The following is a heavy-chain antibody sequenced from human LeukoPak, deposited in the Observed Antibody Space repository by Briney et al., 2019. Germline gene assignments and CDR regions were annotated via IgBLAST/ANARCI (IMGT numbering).Heavy chain of an antibody. CDR1: GFTFSSDA. CDR3: AKEGTTTVTTCFDY. J-gene: IGHJ4*02. V-gene: IGHV3-23*01. CDR2: ISPSGENT. Sequence: GGSLRLSCAASGFTFSSDAMTCVRQAPGGGLEWVSGISPSGENTYYAASVKGRITLSRDTSENTVSLQMKSLTVEDTAVYYCAKEGTTTVTTCFDYWGQGTLVTVSS. D-gene: IGHD4-17*01.